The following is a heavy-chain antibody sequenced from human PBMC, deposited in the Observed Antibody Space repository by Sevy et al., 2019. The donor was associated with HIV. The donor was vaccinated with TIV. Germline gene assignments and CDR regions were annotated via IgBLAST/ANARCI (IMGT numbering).Heavy chain of an antibody. V-gene: IGHV3-53*01. D-gene: IGHD3-3*01. CDR1: GFTVSNSY. CDR2: IYSGGST. CDR3: ARGRGVFGAVAINWFYP. Sequence: GGSLRLSCAASGFTVSNSYMTWVRQPPGKGLEWVSVIYSGGSTYYADSVKGRFPISRDNSKNTLYLQMNNLRADDTAVYYCARGRGVFGAVAINWFYPWGQGALVTVSS. J-gene: IGHJ5*02.